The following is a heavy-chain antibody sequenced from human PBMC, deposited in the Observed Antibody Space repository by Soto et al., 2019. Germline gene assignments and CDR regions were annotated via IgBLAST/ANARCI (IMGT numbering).Heavy chain of an antibody. D-gene: IGHD6-19*01. V-gene: IGHV2-5*02. CDR2: IYWDDDK. Sequence: QITLKESGPTLVKPTQTLTLTCTFSGFSLSTYGVGVGWIRQPPGKALEWLAFIYWDDDKRYSPSLKSRLTIRTDTSKNQVVLIMTNMDPVDTATYYCAHGYTGSGWFKNWLDPWGQGTLVIVSS. CDR1: GFSLSTYGVG. CDR3: AHGYTGSGWFKNWLDP. J-gene: IGHJ5*02.